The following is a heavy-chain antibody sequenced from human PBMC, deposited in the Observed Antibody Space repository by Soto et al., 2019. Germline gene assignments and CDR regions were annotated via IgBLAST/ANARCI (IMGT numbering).Heavy chain of an antibody. D-gene: IGHD2-8*02. J-gene: IGHJ4*02. Sequence: EVQLVESGGGLVQPGGSLRLSCAASGFTFNTHWMHWVRQAPGKGLVWVARINGDGSAITYADSVKGRLTISRDNARNSLYLPMSHLRVEDTAVYYCAGDSPHDLTVAGDYWGQGTLVTVSS. V-gene: IGHV3-74*01. CDR3: AGDSPHDLTVAGDY. CDR1: GFTFNTHW. CDR2: INGDGSAI.